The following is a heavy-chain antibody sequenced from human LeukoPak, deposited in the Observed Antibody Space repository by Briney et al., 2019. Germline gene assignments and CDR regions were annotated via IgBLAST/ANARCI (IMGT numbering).Heavy chain of an antibody. CDR2: ISGYNGDT. CDR3: ARDDRYNWNDGAEKISFHDAFDI. V-gene: IGHV1-18*01. J-gene: IGHJ3*02. CDR1: NYNFNNYG. D-gene: IGHD1-20*01. Sequence: PWASVKVSCKASNYNFNNYGVSCVRQAPGQGLEWVGWISGYNGDTDYAQKFQGRVILTTDTSTSTVYMEVRSLRSDDTAVYYCARDDRYNWNDGAEKISFHDAFDIWGQGTMVTVSS.